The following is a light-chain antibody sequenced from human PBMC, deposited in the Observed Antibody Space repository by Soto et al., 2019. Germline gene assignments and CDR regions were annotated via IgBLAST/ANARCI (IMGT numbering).Light chain of an antibody. V-gene: IGKV3-11*01. J-gene: IGKJ5*01. Sequence: EIVLTQSPVTLSLSPWERATLSCRASQSVSNYLAWYQQKPGQAPRLLIYDASNRATGSPARFSGSGSGTDFTLTISSLEPEDFAVYYCQQRLNWQVTFGQGTRLEIK. CDR2: DAS. CDR3: QQRLNWQVT. CDR1: QSVSNY.